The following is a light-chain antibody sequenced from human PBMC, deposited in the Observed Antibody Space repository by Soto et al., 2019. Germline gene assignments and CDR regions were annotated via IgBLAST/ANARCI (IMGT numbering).Light chain of an antibody. J-gene: IGLJ1*01. CDR2: GNN. CDR3: QSYDSSLSGSYV. CDR1: GSNIGAGYD. Sequence: QSVLTQPPSVSGAPGQRVTTSCTGSGSNIGAGYDVHWYQQLPGTAPKLLIYGNNNRPSGIPDRFSGSKSGTSASLAITGLQAEDESDYYCQSYDSSLSGSYVFGTGTKVTVL. V-gene: IGLV1-40*01.